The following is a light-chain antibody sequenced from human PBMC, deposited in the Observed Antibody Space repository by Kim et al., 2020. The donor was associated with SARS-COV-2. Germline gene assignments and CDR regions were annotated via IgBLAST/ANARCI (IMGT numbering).Light chain of an antibody. CDR3: QQYYSIPWT. Sequence: ANINGKSSQSVVYSSNNKNYVAWYQQKPGQPPKLLIYWASTRESGVPDRFSGSGSGTDFTLTISSLQAEDVAVYYCQQYYSIPWTFGQGTKVDIK. CDR1: QSVVYSSNNKNY. V-gene: IGKV4-1*01. CDR2: WAS. J-gene: IGKJ1*01.